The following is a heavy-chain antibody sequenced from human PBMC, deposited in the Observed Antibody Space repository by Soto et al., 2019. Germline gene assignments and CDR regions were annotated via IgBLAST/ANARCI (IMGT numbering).Heavy chain of an antibody. Sequence: SGGSLRLSCAASGFTFSSYSMNWVRQAPGKGLEWVSYISSSSSTIYYADSVKGRFTISRDNAKNSLYLQMNSLRDEDTAVYYCARLPAAMGYYYYGMDVWGQGTTVTVSS. CDR2: ISSSSSTI. D-gene: IGHD2-2*01. CDR1: GFTFSSYS. J-gene: IGHJ6*02. V-gene: IGHV3-48*02. CDR3: ARLPAAMGYYYYGMDV.